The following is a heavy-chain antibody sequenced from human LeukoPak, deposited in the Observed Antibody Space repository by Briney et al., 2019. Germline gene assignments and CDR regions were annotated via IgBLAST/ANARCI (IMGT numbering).Heavy chain of an antibody. CDR3: ARNRVEYSNPRDWFDP. V-gene: IGHV3-48*01. CDR2: ISRSSSTI. D-gene: IGHD6-6*01. Sequence: GGSLRLSCAASGFTFSSYSMNWVRQAPGKGLEWVSYISRSSSTIYYADSVKGRFTISRDNAKNSLYLQMNSLRAEDTALYYCARNRVEYSNPRDWFDPWGQGTLVTVSS. J-gene: IGHJ5*02. CDR1: GFTFSSYS.